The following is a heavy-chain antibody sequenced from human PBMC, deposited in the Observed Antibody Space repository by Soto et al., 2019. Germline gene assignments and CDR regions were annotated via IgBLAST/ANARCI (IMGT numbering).Heavy chain of an antibody. V-gene: IGHV4-34*01. D-gene: IGHD1-1*01. Sequence: QVQLQQWGAGLLKPSETLSLHCAVYGGSFSGFYGSWIRQPPGKGLEWIGEIHHEEGTNYNPSLKDPVTLSVDRTRNPPPPDLNSVSGADTAVYFRAKGVEQYKTCWWGQGTLGTVSS. CDR2: IHHEEGT. J-gene: IGHJ4*02. CDR3: AKGVEQYKTCW. CDR1: GGSFSGFY.